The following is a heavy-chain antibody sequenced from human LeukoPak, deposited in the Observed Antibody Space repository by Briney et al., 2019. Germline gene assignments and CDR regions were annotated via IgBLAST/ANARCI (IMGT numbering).Heavy chain of an antibody. Sequence: SVKVSCKASGGTFSSYAISWVRQAPGQGLEWMGGIIPIFGTANYAQKFQGRVTITTDESTSTAYMELSSLRSEDTAVYYCAGGFYYDSSGPWGYWGQGTLVTVSS. CDR1: GGTFSSYA. V-gene: IGHV1-69*05. CDR3: AGGFYYDSSGPWGY. CDR2: IIPIFGTA. D-gene: IGHD3-22*01. J-gene: IGHJ4*02.